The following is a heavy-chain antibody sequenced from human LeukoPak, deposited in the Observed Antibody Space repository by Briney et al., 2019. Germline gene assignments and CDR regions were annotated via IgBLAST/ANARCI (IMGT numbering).Heavy chain of an antibody. CDR2: ISSSSSYT. D-gene: IGHD2-15*01. J-gene: IGHJ5*02. CDR1: GFTFSSYE. V-gene: IGHV3-21*05. CDR3: ARTLGVVVAATYWFDP. Sequence: PGGSLRLSCAASGFTFSSYEMNWVRQAPGKGLEWVSYISSSSSYTNYADSVKGRFTISRDNAKNSLYLQMSSLRAEDTAVYYCARTLGVVVAATYWFDPWGQGTLVTVSS.